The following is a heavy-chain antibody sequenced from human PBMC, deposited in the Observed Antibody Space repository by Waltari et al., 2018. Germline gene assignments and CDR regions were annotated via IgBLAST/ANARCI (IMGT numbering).Heavy chain of an antibody. CDR1: GGSISSYY. J-gene: IGHJ6*03. CDR2: IYYSGST. D-gene: IGHD3-16*01. V-gene: IGHV4-59*01. Sequence: QVQLQESGPGLVKPSETLSLTCTVSGGSISSYYWSWIRPPPGKGLEWIGYIYYSGSTNYNPSLKSRVTISVDTSKNQFSLKLSSVTAADTAVYYCAREASAGGYYYYMDVWGKGTTVTISS. CDR3: AREASAGGYYYYMDV.